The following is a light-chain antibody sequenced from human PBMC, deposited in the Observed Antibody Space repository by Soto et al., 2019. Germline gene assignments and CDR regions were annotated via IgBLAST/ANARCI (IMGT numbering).Light chain of an antibody. CDR2: GVF. CDR1: QSVNNNF. CDR3: QHYDGSPRT. V-gene: IGKV3-20*01. J-gene: IGKJ2*01. Sequence: ETVLTQSPGAVSLSPGERATLSCRTSQSVNNNFLAWYQQKPGQAPRLLIYGVFNRASGIPDRFSGSGSGTDFTLTISGLVPEDSAVYYCQHYDGSPRTFGQGTKLEIK.